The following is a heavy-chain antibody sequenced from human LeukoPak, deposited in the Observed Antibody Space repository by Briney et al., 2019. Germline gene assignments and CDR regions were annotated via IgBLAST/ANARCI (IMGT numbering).Heavy chain of an antibody. CDR1: GVSISSSNW. V-gene: IGHV4-4*02. Sequence: SETLSLTCAVSGVSISSSNWWSWVRQPPGKGLEWIGEIYHSGSTNYNPSLKSRVTISVDKSKNQFSLKLSSVTAADTAVYYCATFDYDFWSGYYKYYYYYMDVWGKGTTVTVSS. J-gene: IGHJ6*03. CDR2: IYHSGST. CDR3: ATFDYDFWSGYYKYYYYYMDV. D-gene: IGHD3-3*01.